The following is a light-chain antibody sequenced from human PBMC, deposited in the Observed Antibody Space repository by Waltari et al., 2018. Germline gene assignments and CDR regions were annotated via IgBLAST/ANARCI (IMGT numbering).Light chain of an antibody. CDR3: QQYGSSPLWA. V-gene: IGKV3-20*01. CDR2: GAS. J-gene: IGKJ2*01. Sequence: EIVLTQSPGTLSLSPGERATLSCRASQSVSSSYLAWYQQKPGQAPRLLIHGASSRATGIPDRFSGSGSGTDFTLTISRLEPEDFAVYYCQQYGSSPLWAFGQGTKLEIK. CDR1: QSVSSSY.